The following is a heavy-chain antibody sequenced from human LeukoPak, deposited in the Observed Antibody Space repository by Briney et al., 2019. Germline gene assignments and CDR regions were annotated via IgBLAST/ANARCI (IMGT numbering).Heavy chain of an antibody. J-gene: IGHJ4*02. CDR1: GFTFDDYG. D-gene: IGHD5-18*01. CDR3: ARWGTALDY. CDR2: ISSNGGST. V-gene: IGHV3-64*01. Sequence: PGGSLRLSCAASGFTFDDYGMSWVRQAPGKGLEYVSAISSNGGSTYYANSVKGRFTISRDNSKNMLYLQMGSLRVEDMAVYYCARWGTALDYWGQGTLVTVSS.